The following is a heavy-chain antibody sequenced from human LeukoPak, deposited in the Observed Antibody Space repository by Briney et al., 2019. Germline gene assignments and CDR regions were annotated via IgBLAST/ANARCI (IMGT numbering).Heavy chain of an antibody. Sequence: GESLKISCKGSGYSFDGYWLGWVRQMPGKGLEWMGIIYPGDPETRYSPSFQGQVTISADKSITTAYLQWGSLKASDTAMYYCTRSPRDGYHDAFDIWGQGTMVTVFS. CDR2: IYPGDPET. CDR3: TRSPRDGYHDAFDI. CDR1: GYSFDGYW. J-gene: IGHJ3*02. V-gene: IGHV5-51*01. D-gene: IGHD5-24*01.